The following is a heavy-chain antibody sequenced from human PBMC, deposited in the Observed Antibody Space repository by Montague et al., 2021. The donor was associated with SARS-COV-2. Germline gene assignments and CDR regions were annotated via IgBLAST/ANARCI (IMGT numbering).Heavy chain of an antibody. CDR3: ARDLLEIGGMDV. J-gene: IGHJ6*02. CDR1: GFTVSSNN. Sequence: SLRLSCAASGFTVSSNNMNWVRQAPGKGLEWVSLIYSGGSTYYADSVKGRFTIYRDNYKNTLYLQMNSLRAEDTAVYYCARDLLEIGGMDVWGQGTTVTVSS. D-gene: IGHD1-1*01. V-gene: IGHV3-66*01. CDR2: IYSGGST.